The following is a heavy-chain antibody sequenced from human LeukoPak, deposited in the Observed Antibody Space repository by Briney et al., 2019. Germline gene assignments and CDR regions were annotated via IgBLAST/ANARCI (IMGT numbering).Heavy chain of an antibody. CDR2: IYNSGST. Sequence: PSQTLSLTCTVSGGSISSGDYYWSWIRQPPGKGLEWIGYIYNSGSTYHNSSLTSRVSISVDTSKNQFSLKVSSVTAADTAVYYCASLTRNYDILTGYGPYYFDYWGQGTLVTVSS. V-gene: IGHV4-30-4*08. CDR1: GGSISSGDYY. CDR3: ASLTRNYDILTGYGPYYFDY. D-gene: IGHD3-9*01. J-gene: IGHJ4*02.